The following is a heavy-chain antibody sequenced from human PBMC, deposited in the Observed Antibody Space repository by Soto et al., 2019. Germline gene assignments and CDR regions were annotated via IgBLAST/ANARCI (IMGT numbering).Heavy chain of an antibody. J-gene: IGHJ6*03. D-gene: IGHD1-1*01. CDR3: ARETKLEPGGYYSYYMDV. Sequence: QVQLVQSGAEVKKPGSSVKVSCKASGGTFSSYTISWVRQAPGQGLEWMGRIIPILGIGNYAQKFQGRVTITADKSTSTAYMELSSLRSEDTAVYYCARETKLEPGGYYSYYMDVWGKGTTVTVSS. V-gene: IGHV1-69*08. CDR2: IIPILGIG. CDR1: GGTFSSYT.